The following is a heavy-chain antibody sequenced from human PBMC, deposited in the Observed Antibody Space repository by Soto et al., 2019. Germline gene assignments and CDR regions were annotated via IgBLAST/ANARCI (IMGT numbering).Heavy chain of an antibody. Sequence: LRLSCAASGFTFGKYWMAWVRQAPGKGLEWLANIKRDGSEKYHVDSAKGRFTISRDNAKNSLYLQMSSLRVEDTAVYYCARHDDRDANYWGQGTLVTVSS. V-gene: IGHV3-7*01. CDR3: ARHDDRDANY. J-gene: IGHJ4*02. D-gene: IGHD3-3*01. CDR2: IKRDGSEK. CDR1: GFTFGKYW.